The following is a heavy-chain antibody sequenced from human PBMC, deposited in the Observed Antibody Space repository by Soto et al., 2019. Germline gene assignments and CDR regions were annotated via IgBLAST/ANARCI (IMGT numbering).Heavy chain of an antibody. CDR3: TRSLDFRTPDYGDLTNDDAFEI. V-gene: IGHV1-2*04. CDR2: INPNSGGT. D-gene: IGHD4-17*01. J-gene: IGHJ3*02. Sequence: ASVKVSCKASGYTFTGYYMHWVRQAPGQGLEWMGWINPNSGGTNYAQKFQGWVTMTRDTSISTAYMELSRLRSDDTAVYYCTRSLDFRTPDYGDLTNDDAFEIWGQGTMVTVSS. CDR1: GYTFTGYY.